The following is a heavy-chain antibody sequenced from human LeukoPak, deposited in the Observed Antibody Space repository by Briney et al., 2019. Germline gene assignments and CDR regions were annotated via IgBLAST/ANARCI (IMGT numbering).Heavy chain of an antibody. CDR3: ARDFTRDRSSTSCRYGMDV. J-gene: IGHJ6*02. CDR1: GYTFIGYY. CDR2: INPNSGGT. D-gene: IGHD2-2*01. V-gene: IGHV1-2*02. Sequence: GASVKVSCKASGYTFIGYYMHWVRQAPGQGLEWMGWINPNSGGTNYAQNFQGRVTMTRDTSISTAYMELSRLRSDDTAVYYCARDFTRDRSSTSCRYGMDVWGQGTTVTVSS.